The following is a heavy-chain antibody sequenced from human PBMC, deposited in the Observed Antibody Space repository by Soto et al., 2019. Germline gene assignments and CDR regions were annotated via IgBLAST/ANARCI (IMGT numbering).Heavy chain of an antibody. CDR2: ISSSSSYT. CDR1: GFTFSDYY. CDR3: AGKFIAASSYDY. V-gene: IGHV3-11*06. J-gene: IGHJ4*02. Sequence: GGSLRLSCAASGFTFSDYYMSWIRQAPGKGLEWVSYISSSSSYTNYADSVKGRFTISRDNAKNSLYLQMNSLRAEDTAVYYCAGKFIAASSYDYWGQGTLVTVSS. D-gene: IGHD6-6*01.